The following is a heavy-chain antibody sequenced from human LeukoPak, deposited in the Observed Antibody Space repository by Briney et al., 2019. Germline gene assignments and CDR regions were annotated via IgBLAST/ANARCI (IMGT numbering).Heavy chain of an antibody. J-gene: IGHJ6*02. CDR2: IKQDGSEK. CDR1: EFTFSSYW. Sequence: PGGSLRLSCTASEFTFSSYWKSWVRQAPGKGLEWVANIKQDGSEKDYVDSVKGRFTISRDNAKNSLYLQMNSLRAEDTAVYYCARYCGGDCYGMDVWGQGTTVTVSS. D-gene: IGHD2-21*01. V-gene: IGHV3-7*01. CDR3: ARYCGGDCYGMDV.